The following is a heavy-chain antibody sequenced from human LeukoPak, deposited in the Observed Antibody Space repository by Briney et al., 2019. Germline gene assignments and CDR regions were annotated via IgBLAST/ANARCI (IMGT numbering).Heavy chain of an antibody. CDR1: GLIFSHAR. CDR3: FDYYNSNSWDH. CDR2: IKSYVHGGTT. D-gene: IGHD2/OR15-2a*01. Sequence: GGSLRLSCAASGLIFSHARMNWVRQAPGKGLEWIGLIKSYVHGGTTDYAAPVEGRFTISRDDSKSTVYLQMTSLRAEDTAVYYCFDYYNSNSWDHWGQRTLVTVSS. V-gene: IGHV3-15*01. J-gene: IGHJ4*02.